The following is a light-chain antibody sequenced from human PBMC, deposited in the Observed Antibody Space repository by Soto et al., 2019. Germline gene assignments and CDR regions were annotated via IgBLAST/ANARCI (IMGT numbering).Light chain of an antibody. CDR2: WAS. CDR3: QQYYSTPPT. CDR1: QSVLYSSNNKNY. V-gene: IGKV4-1*01. J-gene: IGKJ2*01. Sequence: DIVMTQSPDSLAVSLGERATINCKSSQSVLYSSNNKNYLAWYQQKPGQPPKLLIYWASTRESGVPDRFSGSGSGTDFTLTISSLQAEDVAVYYCQQYYSTPPTFGQGIKLEMK.